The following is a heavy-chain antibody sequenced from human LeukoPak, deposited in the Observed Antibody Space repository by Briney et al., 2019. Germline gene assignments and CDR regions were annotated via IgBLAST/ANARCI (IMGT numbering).Heavy chain of an antibody. CDR1: GGSFSGYY. J-gene: IGHJ4*02. D-gene: IGHD6-13*01. V-gene: IGHV4-34*01. CDR3: ARGKWVAAAGMLDY. Sequence: SETLSLTCAVYGGSFSGYYWSWIRQPPGKGLEWIGEINHSGSTNYNPSLKSRVTISVDTSKNQFSLKLSSVTAADTAVYYCARGKWVAAAGMLDYWGQGTLVTVSS. CDR2: INHSGST.